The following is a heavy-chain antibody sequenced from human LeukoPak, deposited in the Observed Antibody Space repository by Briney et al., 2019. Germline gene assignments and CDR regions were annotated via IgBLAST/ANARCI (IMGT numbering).Heavy chain of an antibody. V-gene: IGHV4-39*07. CDR2: IYYSGST. Sequence: SETLSLTCTVSGGSISSSSYYWGWIRQPPGKGLEWIGSIYYSGSTYYNPSLKSRVTISVDTSKNQFSLKLSSVTAADTAVYYCARSGYSYGYWGHFDYWGQGTLVTVSS. CDR3: ARSGYSYGYWGHFDY. D-gene: IGHD5-18*01. J-gene: IGHJ4*02. CDR1: GGSISSSSYY.